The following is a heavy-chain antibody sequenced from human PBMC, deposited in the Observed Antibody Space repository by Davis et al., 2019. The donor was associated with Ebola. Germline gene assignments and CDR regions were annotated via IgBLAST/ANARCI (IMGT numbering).Heavy chain of an antibody. Sequence: PGGSLSPSCAGPGFTSSNHAIPWVGQAPAKGLGWVGVLSHDERERSYADSVKGRFAISRDNSENTLYLQMNSLTAADTAVYYCARALYHEVLDQWGQGTPVTVSS. D-gene: IGHD3/OR15-3a*01. J-gene: IGHJ4*02. V-gene: IGHV3-30*09. CDR1: GFTSSNHA. CDR2: LSHDERER. CDR3: ARALYHEVLDQ.